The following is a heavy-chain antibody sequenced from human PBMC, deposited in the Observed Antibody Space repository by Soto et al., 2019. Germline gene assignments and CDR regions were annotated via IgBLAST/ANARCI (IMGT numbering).Heavy chain of an antibody. CDR1: GFSLTTTGVG. Sequence: GPTLVNPTETLTLTCTFSGFSLTTTGVGVGWIRQPPGKALEWLAIIYWNGDNRYRPSLKGRFTITKDTSKNQVVLTMTNMDPVETATYYCGHRARGATFDYWGQGMLVTVSS. V-gene: IGHV2-5*01. CDR3: GHRARGATFDY. CDR2: IYWNGDN. D-gene: IGHD3-10*01. J-gene: IGHJ4*02.